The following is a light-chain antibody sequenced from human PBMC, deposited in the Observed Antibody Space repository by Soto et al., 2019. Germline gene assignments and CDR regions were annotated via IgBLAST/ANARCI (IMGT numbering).Light chain of an antibody. V-gene: IGLV2-23*01. J-gene: IGLJ1*01. CDR2: EGS. Sequence: QSGLAQPASVSGSPGQSITISCTGTSSDVGSYNLVSWYQQHPGKAPKLMIYEGSKRPSGVSNSFSGSKSGTTASLTISGLQAEDEVDFSCSSYEGSSIYVFGTGTQLTVL. CDR3: SSYEGSSIYV. CDR1: SSDVGSYNL.